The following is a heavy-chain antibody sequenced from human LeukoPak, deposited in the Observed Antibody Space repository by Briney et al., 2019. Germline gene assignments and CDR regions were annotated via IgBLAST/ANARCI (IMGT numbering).Heavy chain of an antibody. CDR1: GGSFSGYY. D-gene: IGHD4-17*01. V-gene: IGHV4-34*01. CDR3: ARDLGNGDYFDY. CDR2: INHSGST. Sequence: KPSETLSLTCAVYGGSFSGYYWSWIRQPPGKGLEWIGEINHSGSTNYNPSLKSRVTISVDTSKNQFSLKLSSVTAADTAVYYCARDLGNGDYFDYWGQGTLVTVSS. J-gene: IGHJ4*02.